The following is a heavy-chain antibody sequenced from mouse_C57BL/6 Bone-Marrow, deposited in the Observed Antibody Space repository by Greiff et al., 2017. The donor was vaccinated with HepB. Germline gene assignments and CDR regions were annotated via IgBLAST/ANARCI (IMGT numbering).Heavy chain of an antibody. CDR2: IWGGGST. CDR1: GFSLTSYG. Sequence: VKVVESGPGLVAPSQSLSITCTVSGFSLTSYGVDWVRQPPGKGLEWLGVIWGGGSTNYNSALMSRLSISKDNSKSQVFLKMNSLQTDDTAMYYCARNDYGSSFYWYFDVWGTGTTVTVSS. V-gene: IGHV2-9*01. CDR3: ARNDYGSSFYWYFDV. J-gene: IGHJ1*03. D-gene: IGHD1-1*01.